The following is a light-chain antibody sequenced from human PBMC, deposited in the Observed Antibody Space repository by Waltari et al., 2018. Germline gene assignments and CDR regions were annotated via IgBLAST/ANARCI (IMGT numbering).Light chain of an antibody. V-gene: IGKV3-20*01. J-gene: IGKJ1*01. CDR3: QKYVNLPAT. CDR2: DAS. Sequence: EIVLTQSPGTLSLSPGERATLSCRASQSVGKYLAWYQHRTGQAPRLLMYDASTRATGIPDRFSGSGSGTDFSLTISRLEPEDFAVYYCQKYVNLPATFGQGTKVEIK. CDR1: QSVGKY.